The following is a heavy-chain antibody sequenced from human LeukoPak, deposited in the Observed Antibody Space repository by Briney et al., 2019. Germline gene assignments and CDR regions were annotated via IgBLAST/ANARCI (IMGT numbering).Heavy chain of an antibody. CDR3: ARAGQLWLPADY. D-gene: IGHD5-18*01. CDR2: IYHSGNT. CDR1: GYSISGAYY. V-gene: IGHV4-38-2*02. J-gene: IGHJ4*02. Sequence: PSETLSLTCTVSGYSISGAYYWGWIRQPPGKGLEWIGSIYHSGNTYYNPSLKSRVTISVDTSKNQFSLKLSSVTAADTAVYYCARAGQLWLPADYWGQGTLVTVSS.